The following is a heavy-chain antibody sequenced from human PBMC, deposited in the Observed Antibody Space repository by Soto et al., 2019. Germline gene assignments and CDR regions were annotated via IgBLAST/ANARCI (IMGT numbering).Heavy chain of an antibody. D-gene: IGHD3-16*01. CDR3: AKVLGRWLPSNYFDY. CDR2: ISDSGGST. Sequence: PGGSLRLSCAASGFTFSSYAMSRVRQAPGKGLEWVSAISDSGGSTYYADSVKGRFTISRDNSKNTLYLQMNSLRAEDTAVYYCAKVLGRWLPSNYFDYWGQGTLVTVSS. V-gene: IGHV3-23*01. J-gene: IGHJ4*02. CDR1: GFTFSSYA.